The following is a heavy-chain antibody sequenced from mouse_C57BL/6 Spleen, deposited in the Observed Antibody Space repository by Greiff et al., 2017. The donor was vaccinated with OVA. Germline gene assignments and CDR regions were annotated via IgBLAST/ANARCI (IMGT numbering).Heavy chain of an antibody. D-gene: IGHD2-3*01. V-gene: IGHV3-6*01. J-gene: IGHJ4*01. CDR1: GYSITSGYY. Sequence: EVKLLESGPGLVKPSQSLSLTCSVTGYSITSGYYWNWIRQFPGNKLEWMGYISYDGSNNYNPSLKNRISITRDTSKNQFFLKLNSVTTEDTATYYCARADDGYYGYAMDYWGQGTSVTVSS. CDR2: ISYDGSN. CDR3: ARADDGYYGYAMDY.